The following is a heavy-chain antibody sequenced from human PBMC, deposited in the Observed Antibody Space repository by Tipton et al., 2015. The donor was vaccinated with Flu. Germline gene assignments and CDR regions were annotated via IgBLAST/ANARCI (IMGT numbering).Heavy chain of an antibody. CDR2: IYSGGST. CDR3: ARHSSSARGWFDP. CDR1: VGSISSYN. V-gene: IGHV4-4*07. D-gene: IGHD1-26*01. Sequence: TLSLTCTVSVGSISSYNWNWIRQPAGKGLEWIGRIYSGGSTNYNPSLKRRVTISVDTSKNQFSLKLSSVTAADTAVYYCARHSSSARGWFDPWGQGTLVTVSS. J-gene: IGHJ5*02.